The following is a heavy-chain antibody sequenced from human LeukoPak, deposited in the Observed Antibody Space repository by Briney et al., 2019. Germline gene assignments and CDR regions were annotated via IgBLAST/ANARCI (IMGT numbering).Heavy chain of an antibody. J-gene: IGHJ4*02. Sequence: GGSLRLSCAASGFTFSSYWMHWVRQAPGKGLVWVSRINSDDSSTNYADSVKGRFTISRDNAKNTLYLQMNSLRAEDTAVYYCAAYSSSSQDYWGQGTLVTVSS. D-gene: IGHD6-6*01. CDR2: INSDDSST. CDR1: GFTFSSYW. V-gene: IGHV3-74*01. CDR3: AAYSSSSQDY.